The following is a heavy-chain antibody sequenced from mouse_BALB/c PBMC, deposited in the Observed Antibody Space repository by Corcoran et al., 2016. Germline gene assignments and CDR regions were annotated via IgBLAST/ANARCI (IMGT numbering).Heavy chain of an antibody. CDR1: GFNIKDPV. J-gene: IGHJ2*01. D-gene: IGHD1-1*01. Sequence: EGQLQQSGAELVKPGASVKLSCTSSGFNIKDPVMHWVKQRPEQGLEWIGRIDPANGNTKYDPKFQGKATITADTSSNTAYLQLSSLTSEDTAVYYCASLRWPYWGQGTTLTVSA. CDR3: ASLRWPY. V-gene: IGHV14-3*02. CDR2: IDPANGNT.